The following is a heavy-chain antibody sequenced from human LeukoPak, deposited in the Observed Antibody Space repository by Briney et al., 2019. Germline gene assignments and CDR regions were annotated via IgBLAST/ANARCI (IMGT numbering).Heavy chain of an antibody. CDR1: GYTFTSYG. D-gene: IGHD3-22*01. CDR2: ISAYNGNT. CDR3: ARDSVPSAPVLHYYDSSGYYPVPFDY. J-gene: IGHJ4*02. V-gene: IGHV1-18*01. Sequence: ASVKVSCKASGYTFTSYGISWVRQAPGQGLEWMGWISAYNGNTNYAQKLRGRVTMTTDTSTSTAYMELRSLRSDDTAVYYCARDSVPSAPVLHYYDSSGYYPVPFDYWGQGTLVTVSS.